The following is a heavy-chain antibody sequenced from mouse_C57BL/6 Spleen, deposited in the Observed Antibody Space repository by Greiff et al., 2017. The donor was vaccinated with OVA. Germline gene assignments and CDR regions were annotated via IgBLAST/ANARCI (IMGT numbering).Heavy chain of an antibody. CDR1: GYTFTDYY. CDR3: ARSGGHYDYDWYFDV. J-gene: IGHJ1*03. D-gene: IGHD2-4*01. CDR2: IGPGSGST. V-gene: IGHV1-77*01. Sequence: VQLQQSGAELVKPGASVKISCKASGYTFTDYYINWVKQRPGQGLEWIGKIGPGSGSTYYNEKFKGKATLTADKSSSTAYMQLSSLTSEDSAVYFGARSGGHYDYDWYFDVWGTGTTVTVSS.